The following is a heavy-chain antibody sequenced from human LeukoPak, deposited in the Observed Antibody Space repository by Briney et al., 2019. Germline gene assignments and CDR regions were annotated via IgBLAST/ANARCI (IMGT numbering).Heavy chain of an antibody. Sequence: GRSLRLSCAASGLTFDDYAMHWVRQAPGKGLEWVSGISWNSGSIGYADSVKGRFTISRDNAKNYLYLQMNSLRAEDTALYYCAKTYYGSGSYWYHYMDVWGKGTTVTVSS. V-gene: IGHV3-9*01. D-gene: IGHD3-10*01. CDR1: GLTFDDYA. CDR3: AKTYYGSGSYWYHYMDV. J-gene: IGHJ6*03. CDR2: ISWNSGSI.